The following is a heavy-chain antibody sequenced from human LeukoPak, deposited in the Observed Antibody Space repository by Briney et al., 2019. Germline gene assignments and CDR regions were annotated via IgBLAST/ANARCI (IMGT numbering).Heavy chain of an antibody. J-gene: IGHJ4*02. CDR2: INPNSGGT. CDR1: GYTFTGYY. V-gene: IGHV1-2*06. D-gene: IGHD4-17*01. Sequence: ASVKVSCKASGYTFTGYYMHWVRQAPGQGLEWMGRINPNSGGTNYAQKFQGRVTMTRDTSISTAYMELSRLRSDDTAVYYCARNWGHDYGLDYWGQGTLVTVSS. CDR3: ARNWGHDYGLDY.